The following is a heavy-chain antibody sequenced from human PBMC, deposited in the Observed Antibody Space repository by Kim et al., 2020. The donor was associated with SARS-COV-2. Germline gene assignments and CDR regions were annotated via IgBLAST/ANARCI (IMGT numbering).Heavy chain of an antibody. J-gene: IGHJ4*02. D-gene: IGHD6-25*01. CDR3: AARFGYQFDY. CDR2: VSGSGRTT. CDR1: GFTFNNYA. Sequence: GGSLRLSCAASGFTFNNYAMSWVRQAPGQGLEWISGVSGSGRTTYYADSVKGRFTISRDNSKNTFYLQVDSLRAEDTAVYFCAARFGYQFDYWGQGTLGT. V-gene: IGHV3-23*01.